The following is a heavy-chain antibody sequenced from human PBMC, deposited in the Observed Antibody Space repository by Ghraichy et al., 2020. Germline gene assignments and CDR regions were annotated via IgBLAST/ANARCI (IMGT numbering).Heavy chain of an antibody. V-gene: IGHV3-7*03. CDR1: GFMFDNYW. D-gene: IGHD3-22*01. CDR3: ARDVQYTSAYYSDS. CDR2: IKEDGSET. Sequence: GGSLRLSCAASGFMFDNYWISWVRQAPGKGLEWVGNIKEDGSETWYADSMKGRFTISRDNAKNSLYLHMNSLRAEDMGVYYCARDVQYTSAYYSDSWGQGTLVTVSS. J-gene: IGHJ4*02.